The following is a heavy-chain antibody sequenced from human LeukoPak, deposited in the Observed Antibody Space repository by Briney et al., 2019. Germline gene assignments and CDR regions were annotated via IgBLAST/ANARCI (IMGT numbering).Heavy chain of an antibody. Sequence: ASVKVSFKASGYTFTSYDINWVRQATGQGLEWMGWMNPNSGNTGYAQKFQGRVTITRNTSISTAYMELSSLGSEDTAVYYCASPIAVTTAFDYWGQGTLVTVSS. J-gene: IGHJ4*02. V-gene: IGHV1-8*03. CDR3: ASPIAVTTAFDY. CDR1: GYTFTSYD. D-gene: IGHD4-17*01. CDR2: MNPNSGNT.